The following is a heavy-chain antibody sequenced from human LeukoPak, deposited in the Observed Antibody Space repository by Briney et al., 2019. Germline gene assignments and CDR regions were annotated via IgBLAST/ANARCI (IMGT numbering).Heavy chain of an antibody. CDR2: ISSDGSRV. J-gene: IGHJ4*02. Sequence: GGSPRLSCAASGFTFSSYGMSWVRQAPGKGLEWVSRISSDGSRVTYADSVKGRFTISRDNAKNTLYLQMNSLRAEDTAVYYCARDWYHAIDYWGQGALVTVSS. CDR1: GFTFSSYG. CDR3: ARDWYHAIDY. V-gene: IGHV3-74*01. D-gene: IGHD2-2*01.